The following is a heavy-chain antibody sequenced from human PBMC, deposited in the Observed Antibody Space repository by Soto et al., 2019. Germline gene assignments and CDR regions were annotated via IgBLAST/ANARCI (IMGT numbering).Heavy chain of an antibody. V-gene: IGHV3-23*01. CDR1: GFTFSSYA. CDR3: AKRLGVVVAAGGTDAFDI. CDR2: ISGSGGST. Sequence: EVQLLESGGGLVQPGGSLRLSCAASGFTFSSYAMSWVRQAPGKGLEWVSAISGSGGSTYYADSVKGRFTISRDNSKNTLYLQMNSVRAEDTAVYYCAKRLGVVVAAGGTDAFDIWGQGTMVTVSS. D-gene: IGHD2-15*01. J-gene: IGHJ3*02.